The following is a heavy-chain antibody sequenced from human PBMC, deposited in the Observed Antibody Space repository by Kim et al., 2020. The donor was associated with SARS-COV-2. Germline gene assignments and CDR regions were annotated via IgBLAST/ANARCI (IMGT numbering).Heavy chain of an antibody. J-gene: IGHJ4*02. V-gene: IGHV1-58*01. CDR3: AAECYYDSSGYFD. D-gene: IGHD3-22*01. CDR1: GFTFTSSA. Sequence: SVKVSCKASGFTFTSSAVQWVRQARGQRLEWIGWIVVGSGNTNYAQKFQERVTITRDMSTSTAYMELSSLRSEDTAVYYCAAECYYDSSGYFDWGQGTLVTVSS. CDR2: IVVGSGNT.